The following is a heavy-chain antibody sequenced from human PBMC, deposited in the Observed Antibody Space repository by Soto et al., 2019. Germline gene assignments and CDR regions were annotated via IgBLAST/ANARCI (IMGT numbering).Heavy chain of an antibody. CDR2: ISAYNGNT. CDR1: GYTFTSYG. V-gene: IGHV1-18*01. J-gene: IGHJ4*02. D-gene: IGHD3-10*01. CDR3: ARAFGSGSYFPLHFDY. Sequence: ASVKVSCKASGYTFTSYGISWVRQAPGQGLEWMGWISAYNGNTNYAQKLQGRVTMTTDTSTSTAYMELRSLRSDDTAVYYCARAFGSGSYFPLHFDYWGQGTLVTVSS.